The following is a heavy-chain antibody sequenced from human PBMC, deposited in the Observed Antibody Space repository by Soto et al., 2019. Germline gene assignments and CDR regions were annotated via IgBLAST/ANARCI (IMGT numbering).Heavy chain of an antibody. CDR1: GGSITSSAYY. J-gene: IGHJ4*02. CDR3: AGSAIFGVVDNFDY. D-gene: IGHD3-3*01. CDR2: IYFSGRT. V-gene: IGHV4-39*01. Sequence: QLQLQESGPGLVKPSETLSLTCTVSGGSITSSAYYWAWIRQSPGKGLEWIGSIYFSGRTYHNPSLHGRLIISVDTSRDQFSLKLNSVTAADTAVYFCAGSAIFGVVDNFDYWGQGILVTVSS.